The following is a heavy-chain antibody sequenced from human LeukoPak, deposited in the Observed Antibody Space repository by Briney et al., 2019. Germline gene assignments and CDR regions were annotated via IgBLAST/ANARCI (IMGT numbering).Heavy chain of an antibody. D-gene: IGHD3-22*01. V-gene: IGHV1-18*04. CDR3: ARGGYYYDSSAYSHYYFDY. CDR2: INAYSGNT. J-gene: IGHJ4*02. Sequence: SSVKVSCKASGYTFTGYYMHWVRQAPGEGLEWMGWINAYSGNTIYAQKLQGRVTMTTDTSTSTAYMELRSLRSDDTAVYFCARGGYYYDSSAYSHYYFDYWGQGTLVTVSS. CDR1: GYTFTGYY.